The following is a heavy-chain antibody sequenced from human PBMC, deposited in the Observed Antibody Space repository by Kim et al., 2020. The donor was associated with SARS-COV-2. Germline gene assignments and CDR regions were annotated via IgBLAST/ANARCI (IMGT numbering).Heavy chain of an antibody. CDR1: GYTFTSYA. CDR2: INTNTGNP. CDR3: ARAGARDYYYYYGMDV. Sequence: ASVKVSCKASGYTFTSYAMNWVRQAPGQGLEWMGWINTNTGNPTYAQGFTGRFVFSLDTSVSTAYLQISSLKAEDTAVYYCARAGARDYYYYYGMDVWGQGTTVTVSS. D-gene: IGHD1-26*01. J-gene: IGHJ6*02. V-gene: IGHV7-4-1*02.